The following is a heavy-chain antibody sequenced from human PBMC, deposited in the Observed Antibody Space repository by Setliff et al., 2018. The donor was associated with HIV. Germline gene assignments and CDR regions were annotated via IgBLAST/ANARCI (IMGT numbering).Heavy chain of an antibody. Sequence: GVLRLSCAASGFTISSYHIHWVRQAPGKGLEWVAFVRHDGDVQIYADSVKGRFTASRDNPKNTVSLQLNSLRIEDTAVCYCARDFSWATDSWGQGTLVTVSS. V-gene: IGHV3-30*02. CDR2: VRHDGDVQ. CDR3: ARDFSWATDS. CDR1: GFTISSYH. J-gene: IGHJ4*02. D-gene: IGHD2-15*01.